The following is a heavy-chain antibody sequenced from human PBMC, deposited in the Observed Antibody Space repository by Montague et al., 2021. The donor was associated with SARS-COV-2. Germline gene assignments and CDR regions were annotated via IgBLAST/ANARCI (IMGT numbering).Heavy chain of an antibody. CDR1: GFAVSRNY. J-gene: IGHJ6*02. V-gene: IGHV3-66*01. D-gene: IGHD1-26*01. Sequence: SLRLSCAASGFAVSRNYMGWVRQAPGKGLERVSIIFGGGSTNYADSVKGRFTISRDFSQSTLYLQMNSLRVEDTGVYYCAKGGTSYFYGMDVWGQGTTVAVSS. CDR3: AKGGTSYFYGMDV. CDR2: IFGGGST.